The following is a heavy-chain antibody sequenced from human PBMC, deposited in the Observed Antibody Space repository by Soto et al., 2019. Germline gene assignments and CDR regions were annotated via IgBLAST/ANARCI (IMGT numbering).Heavy chain of an antibody. V-gene: IGHV4-30-4*01. D-gene: IGHD3-22*01. CDR2: IYYSRSD. CDR3: ARVVQFYDRSGYSFYYFDY. Sequence: TLSLTCTVSGDSINSADYYWSWLRQPPGKGLEWIGYIYYSRSDYYNPSLGRRATITIDTSRNQFSLNLMSVTAADTAVYYCARVVQFYDRSGYSFYYFDYWGQGALVTVSS. CDR1: GDSINSADYY. J-gene: IGHJ4*02.